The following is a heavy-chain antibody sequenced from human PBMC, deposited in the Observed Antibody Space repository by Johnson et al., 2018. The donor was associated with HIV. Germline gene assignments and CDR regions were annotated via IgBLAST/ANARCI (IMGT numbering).Heavy chain of an antibody. J-gene: IGHJ3*02. CDR1: GFTVSSNY. Sequence: VLLVESGGGLVQPGGSLRLSCAASGFTVSSNYMSWVRQAPGKGLEWVSLINTGGSTYYADSVKGRFTISRDNSKNTLYLQMNSLRAEDTAVYYCARDGGYSSSWYKYAFDIWGQGTMVTVSS. V-gene: IGHV3-66*01. CDR2: INTGGST. CDR3: ARDGGYSSSWYKYAFDI. D-gene: IGHD6-13*01.